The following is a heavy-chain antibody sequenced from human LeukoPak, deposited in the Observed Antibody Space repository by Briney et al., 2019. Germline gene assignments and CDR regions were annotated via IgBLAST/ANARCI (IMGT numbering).Heavy chain of an antibody. V-gene: IGHV2-70*20. CDR3: ARIAAAGTDGWFDP. D-gene: IGHD6-13*01. CDR1: GFSLSTSGMC. J-gene: IGHJ5*02. CDR2: IDWDDDK. Sequence: SGPALVKPTQTLTLTCTFSGFSLSTSGMCVSWVRQPPGKALEWLALIDWDDDKYYSTSLKTRLTISKDTSKNQVVLTMTNMDPVDTATYYCARIAAAGTDGWFDPWGQGTLVTVSS.